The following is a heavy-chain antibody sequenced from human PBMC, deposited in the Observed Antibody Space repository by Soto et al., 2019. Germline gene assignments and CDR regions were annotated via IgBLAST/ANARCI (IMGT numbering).Heavy chain of an antibody. D-gene: IGHD3-16*01. CDR3: ARHGGYYFDY. CDR1: GGSFSGYY. V-gene: IGHV4-34*01. Sequence: QVQLQQWGAGLLKPSETLSVTCAVYGGSFSGYYWSWIRQPPGKGLEWIGEIGHSGSTIYNPSLERRVTISEDSSNNQFSLKLNSVTAADTAVYYCARHGGYYFDYWGQGAPVTVSS. CDR2: IGHSGST. J-gene: IGHJ4*02.